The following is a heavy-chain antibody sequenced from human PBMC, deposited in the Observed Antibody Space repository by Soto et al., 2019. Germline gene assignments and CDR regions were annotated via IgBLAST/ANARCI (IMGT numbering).Heavy chain of an antibody. V-gene: IGHV3-23*01. D-gene: IGHD3-22*01. CDR2: ISASGGTA. CDR3: AKLTYPSDSTGYYYERVSGWIDS. CDR1: GFMFSSYA. Sequence: EVQLLESGGGLIQPGGPLRLSCAASGFMFSSYAMSWVRQAPGKGLEWVSSISASGGTANLADSVEGRCTISRDNSKSTLYLQMNSLRAEDTAVYDCAKLTYPSDSTGYYYERVSGWIDSWGQGTLVTVSS. J-gene: IGHJ5*01.